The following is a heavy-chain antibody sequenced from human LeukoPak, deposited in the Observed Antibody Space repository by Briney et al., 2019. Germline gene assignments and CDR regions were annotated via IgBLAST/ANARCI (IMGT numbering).Heavy chain of an antibody. CDR1: GFTFRSYG. CDR2: ISYDGSDK. Sequence: PGGSLRLSCAASGFTFRSYGIHWVRQAPGKGLEWVALISYDGSDKFFADSVRGRFTISRDNSKNTLYLQMNSLRVEDTAVYYCAKDLATKYTLDYWGQGTLVTVSS. CDR3: AKDLATKYTLDY. J-gene: IGHJ4*02. D-gene: IGHD6-6*01. V-gene: IGHV3-30*18.